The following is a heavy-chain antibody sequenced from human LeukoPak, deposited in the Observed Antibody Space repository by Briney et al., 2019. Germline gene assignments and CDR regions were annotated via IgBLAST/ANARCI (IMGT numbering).Heavy chain of an antibody. CDR2: ISYDGSNK. CDR3: ARDRKYYDFWSGYYTGIDY. J-gene: IGHJ4*02. D-gene: IGHD3-3*01. CDR1: GFTFSSYG. V-gene: IGHV3-30*03. Sequence: GGSLRLSCAASGFTFSSYGMHWVRQAPGKGLEWVAVISYDGSNKYYADSVKGRFTISRDNSKNTLYLQMNSLRAEDTAVYYCARDRKYYDFWSGYYTGIDYWGQGTLVTVSS.